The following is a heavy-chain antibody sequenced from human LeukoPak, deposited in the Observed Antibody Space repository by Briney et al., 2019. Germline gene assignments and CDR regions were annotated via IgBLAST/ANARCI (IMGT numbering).Heavy chain of an antibody. V-gene: IGHV3-30*18. J-gene: IGHJ4*02. Sequence: GGSLRLSCAASGFTFSSYGMPWVRQAPGKGLEWVAVISYDGSNKYYADSVKGRFTISRDNSKNTLYLQMNSLRAEDTAVYYCAKKMTTVTTVDYWGQGTLVTVSS. D-gene: IGHD4-17*01. CDR1: GFTFSSYG. CDR2: ISYDGSNK. CDR3: AKKMTTVTTVDY.